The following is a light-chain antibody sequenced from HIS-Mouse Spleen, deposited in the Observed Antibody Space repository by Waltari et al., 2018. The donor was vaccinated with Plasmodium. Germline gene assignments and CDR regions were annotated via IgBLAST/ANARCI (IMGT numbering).Light chain of an antibody. V-gene: IGKV3-15*01. CDR2: GAS. J-gene: IGKJ1*01. CDR1: QSVSSN. Sequence: EIVMTQSPATLSVSPGARATLSCRASQSVSSNLAWYQQKPGQAPRPLIYGASTRATGIPARFSGSGSGTEFTLTISSLQSEDFAVYYCQQYNNWPAWTFGQGTKVEIK. CDR3: QQYNNWPAWT.